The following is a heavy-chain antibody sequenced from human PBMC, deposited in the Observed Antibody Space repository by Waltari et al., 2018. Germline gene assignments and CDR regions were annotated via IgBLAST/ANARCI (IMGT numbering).Heavy chain of an antibody. CDR2: IDHSGCT. CDR1: GYSISSGYY. Sequence: QVQLQESGPGLVKPSETLSLTCAVSGYSISSGYYWGWLRQPRGKGLEWIGSIDHSGCTYYNPSLKSRVTISVDTSKNQFSLKLSSVTAADTAVYYCARTTPLWGVTSYYFDYWGQGTLVTVSS. CDR3: ARTTPLWGVTSYYFDY. V-gene: IGHV4-38-2*01. D-gene: IGHD3-10*01. J-gene: IGHJ4*02.